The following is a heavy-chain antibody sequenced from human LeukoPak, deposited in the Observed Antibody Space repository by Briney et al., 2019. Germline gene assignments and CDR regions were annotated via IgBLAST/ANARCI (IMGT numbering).Heavy chain of an antibody. CDR3: ARGRPYYYDSSGYYPYDAFDI. V-gene: IGHV3-53*01. Sequence: GGSVRLSCAASGFTVSSNYMIWVRQAPGKGLERASVIYSGGSTYYADSVKSRFTISRDNSKNTLYLQMNSLRAEDTAVYYCARGRPYYYDSSGYYPYDAFDIWGQGTMVTVSS. CDR1: GFTVSSNY. J-gene: IGHJ3*02. CDR2: IYSGGST. D-gene: IGHD3-22*01.